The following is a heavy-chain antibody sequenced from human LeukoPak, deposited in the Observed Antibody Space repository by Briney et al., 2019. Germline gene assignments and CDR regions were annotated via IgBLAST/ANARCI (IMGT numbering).Heavy chain of an antibody. CDR2: ISCSGGST. CDR3: AKDTTLSGYSYGPSDY. CDR1: GFTFSSYA. J-gene: IGHJ4*02. V-gene: IGHV3-23*01. D-gene: IGHD5-18*01. Sequence: PGGSLRLSCAASGFTFSSYAMSWVRQAPGKGLEWVSAISCSGGSTYYADSVKGRFTISRDNSKNTLYLQMNSLRAEDTAVYYCAKDTTLSGYSYGPSDYWGQGTLVTVSS.